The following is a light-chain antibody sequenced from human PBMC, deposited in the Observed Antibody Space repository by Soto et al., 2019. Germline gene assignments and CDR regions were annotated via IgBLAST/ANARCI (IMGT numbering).Light chain of an antibody. Sequence: QSALTQPASVSGSPGQSITISCTGTSSDVGGYNYVSWYQQHPGKAPKLMIYEVSRRPSGVSNRFSGSKSGNTASLTISGLQAEDEADYYCSSFTRSSTWVFGGGTKLTLL. CDR1: SSDVGGYNY. J-gene: IGLJ3*02. CDR3: SSFTRSSTWV. CDR2: EVS. V-gene: IGLV2-14*01.